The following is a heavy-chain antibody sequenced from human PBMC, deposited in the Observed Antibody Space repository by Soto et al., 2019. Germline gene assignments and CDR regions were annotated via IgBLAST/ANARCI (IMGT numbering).Heavy chain of an antibody. D-gene: IGHD6-13*01. CDR1: GGTFSSYA. V-gene: IGHV1-69*06. CDR3: ARVGVYSSSWSH. Sequence: ASVKVPCKASGGTFSSYAISWVRQAPGQGLEWMGGIIPIFGTANYAQKFQGRVTITADKSTSTAYMELSSLRSEDTAVYYCARVGVYSSSWSHWGQGTLVTVSS. J-gene: IGHJ1*01. CDR2: IIPIFGTA.